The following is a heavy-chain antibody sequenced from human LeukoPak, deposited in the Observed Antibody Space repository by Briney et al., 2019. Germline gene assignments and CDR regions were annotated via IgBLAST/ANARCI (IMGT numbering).Heavy chain of an antibody. CDR3: AKSLEATVAHFDY. CDR1: GFTFDDYA. CDR2: ISWNSGSI. D-gene: IGHD4-23*01. J-gene: IGHJ4*02. V-gene: IGHV3-9*01. Sequence: PGGSLRLSCAASGFTFDDYAMHWVRQAPGKGLEWVSGISWNSGSIGYADSVKGRFTISRDNAKNSLYLQMNSLRAEDTALYYCAKSLEATVAHFDYWGQGTLVTVSS.